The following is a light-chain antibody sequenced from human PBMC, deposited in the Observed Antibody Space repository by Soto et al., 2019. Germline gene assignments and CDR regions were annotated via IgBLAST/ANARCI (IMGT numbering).Light chain of an antibody. Sequence: DVVMTQTPLSLSVAPGQPASIACMSSQSLLHITGETFLFWYLQKPGQSPQLLIYEVSTRVSGVPDRFSGSGSGTDFTLEISRVETDDVGIYYCMQSTQLPPTFGQGTRLEI. V-gene: IGKV2D-29*02. J-gene: IGKJ5*01. CDR1: QSLLHITGETF. CDR3: MQSTQLPPT. CDR2: EVS.